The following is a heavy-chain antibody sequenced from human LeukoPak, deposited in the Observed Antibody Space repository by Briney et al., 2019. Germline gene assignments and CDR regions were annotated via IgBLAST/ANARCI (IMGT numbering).Heavy chain of an antibody. Sequence: GGSLRLSCAASGFTFSSYSMNWVRQAPGKGLEWVSSISSSSSYIYYAASVKGRFTISRDNAKNSLYLQMNSLRAEDTAVYYCARDLGYCSSTSCYGHAFDIWGQGTMVTVSS. CDR2: ISSSSSYI. J-gene: IGHJ3*02. CDR3: ARDLGYCSSTSCYGHAFDI. V-gene: IGHV3-21*01. CDR1: GFTFSSYS. D-gene: IGHD2-2*01.